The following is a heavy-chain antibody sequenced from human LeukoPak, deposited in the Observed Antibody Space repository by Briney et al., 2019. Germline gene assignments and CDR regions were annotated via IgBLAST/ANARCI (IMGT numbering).Heavy chain of an antibody. J-gene: IGHJ4*02. CDR3: ARRGSTDY. V-gene: IGHV3-30*03. D-gene: IGHD2/OR15-2a*01. Sequence: GGSLRLSCAASGFTFSSYGMHWVRQAPGKGLEWVAVISYDGSNKYYADSVKGRFTISRDNAKNSLDLQMNSLRAEDTAVYYCARRGSTDYWGQGTLVTVSS. CDR2: ISYDGSNK. CDR1: GFTFSSYG.